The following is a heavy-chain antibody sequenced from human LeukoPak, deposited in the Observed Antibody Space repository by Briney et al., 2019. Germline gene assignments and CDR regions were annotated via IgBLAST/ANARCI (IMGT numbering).Heavy chain of an antibody. D-gene: IGHD3-10*01. CDR1: GGSFSGYY. Sequence: SETLSLTCAVYGGSFSGYYWSWIRQPPGKGLEWIGEINHSGSTSYNPSLKSRVTISVDTSKNQFSLKLSSVTAADTAVYYCARVLVVRGVIGPQAWSWIDQYYYYGMDVWGQGTTVTVSS. CDR2: INHSGST. V-gene: IGHV4-34*01. J-gene: IGHJ6*02. CDR3: ARVLVVRGVIGPQAWSWIDQYYYYGMDV.